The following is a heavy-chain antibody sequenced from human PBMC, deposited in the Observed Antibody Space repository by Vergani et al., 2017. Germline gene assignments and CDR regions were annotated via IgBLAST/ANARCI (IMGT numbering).Heavy chain of an antibody. CDR2: IYYSGST. CDR1: GSSISSGDYY. Sequence: QVQLQESGPGLVKSSQTLSLTCTVSGSSISSGDYYWSWIRQPPGKGLEWIGYIYYSGSTYYNPSLKSRVTISVDTSKNQFSLKLSYVTAADTAVYYCARVRRDDSSGYYYYYGMDVWGQGTTVTVSS. D-gene: IGHD3-22*01. CDR3: ARVRRDDSSGYYYYYGMDV. J-gene: IGHJ6*02. V-gene: IGHV4-30-4*01.